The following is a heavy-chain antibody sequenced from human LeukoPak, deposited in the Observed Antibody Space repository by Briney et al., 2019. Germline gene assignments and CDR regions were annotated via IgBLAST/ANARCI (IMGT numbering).Heavy chain of an antibody. Sequence: PGGSLRLSCAASGFTFSSYEMNWVRQAPGKGLEWVSYISSSGSTIYYADSVKGRFTISRDNAKNSLYLQMNSLRAEDTAVYYCARPYYDFWSGLDYWGQGTLVTVSS. CDR1: GFTFSSYE. CDR2: ISSSGSTI. D-gene: IGHD3-3*01. V-gene: IGHV3-48*03. J-gene: IGHJ4*02. CDR3: ARPYYDFWSGLDY.